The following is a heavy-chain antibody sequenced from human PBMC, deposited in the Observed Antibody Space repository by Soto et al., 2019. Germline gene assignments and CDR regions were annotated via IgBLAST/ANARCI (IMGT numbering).Heavy chain of an antibody. Sequence: EVQLVESGGGLIQPGGSLRLSCAASGFTVSSNYMSWVRQAPGKGLERVSVIYSGGSTYYADSVKGRFTISRDNYKNTLYLQRNSLRAEETAVYYCARDIIAVAWQSLYYYGMDVWGQGTTVSVSS. CDR1: GFTVSSNY. CDR3: ARDIIAVAWQSLYYYGMDV. J-gene: IGHJ6*02. D-gene: IGHD6-19*01. V-gene: IGHV3-53*01. CDR2: IYSGGST.